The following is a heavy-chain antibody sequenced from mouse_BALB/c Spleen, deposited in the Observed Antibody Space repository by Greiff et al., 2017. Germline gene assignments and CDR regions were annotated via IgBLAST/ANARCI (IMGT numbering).Heavy chain of an antibody. D-gene: IGHD2-14*01. V-gene: IGHV14-4*02. Sequence: VQLQQSGAELVRSGASVKLSCTASGFNIKDYYMHWVKQRPEQGLEWIGWIDPENGDTEYAPKFQGKATMTADTSSNTAYLQLSSLTSEDTAVYYCNAEYDEKKFAYWGQGTLVTVSA. J-gene: IGHJ3*01. CDR3: NAEYDEKKFAY. CDR2: IDPENGDT. CDR1: GFNIKDYY.